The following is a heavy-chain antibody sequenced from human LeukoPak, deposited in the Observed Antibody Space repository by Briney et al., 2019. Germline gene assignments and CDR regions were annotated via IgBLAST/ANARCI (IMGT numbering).Heavy chain of an antibody. V-gene: IGHV3-20*04. D-gene: IGHD3-22*01. CDR1: GFTFDDYG. Sequence: GGSLRLTCAASGFTFDDYGMSWVRQAPGKGLEWVSGNNSNGGSTGYADSVKGRFTISRDNAKNSLYLQMNSLRAEDTALYYCARDDKTITMIDRIDAFDIWGQGTMVTVSS. J-gene: IGHJ3*02. CDR2: NNSNGGST. CDR3: ARDDKTITMIDRIDAFDI.